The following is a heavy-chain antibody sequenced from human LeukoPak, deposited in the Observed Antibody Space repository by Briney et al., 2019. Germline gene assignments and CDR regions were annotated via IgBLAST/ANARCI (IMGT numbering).Heavy chain of an antibody. Sequence: GGSLRLSCAASGFTFSSYAMSWVRQAPGKGLEWVSAISGSGGSTYYADSVKGRFTISRDNSKNTLYLQMNSLRAEDTAVYYCAKLDHYYDSSGYFTTVDYWGQGTLVTVSS. D-gene: IGHD3-22*01. CDR2: ISGSGGST. CDR3: AKLDHYYDSSGYFTTVDY. CDR1: GFTFSSYA. J-gene: IGHJ4*02. V-gene: IGHV3-23*01.